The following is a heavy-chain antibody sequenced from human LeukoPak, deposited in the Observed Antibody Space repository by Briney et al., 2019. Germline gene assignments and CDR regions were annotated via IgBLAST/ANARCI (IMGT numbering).Heavy chain of an antibody. J-gene: IGHJ4*02. D-gene: IGHD3-22*01. Sequence: SETLSLTCTVSGGSISSYYWSWIRQPPGKGLEWIGYIYYSGSTNYKPSLKSRVTISVDTSKNQFSLKLSSVTAADTAVYYCARRVFDSSGIRFDYWGQGTLVTVSS. CDR2: IYYSGST. CDR3: ARRVFDSSGIRFDY. V-gene: IGHV4-59*12. CDR1: GGSISSYY.